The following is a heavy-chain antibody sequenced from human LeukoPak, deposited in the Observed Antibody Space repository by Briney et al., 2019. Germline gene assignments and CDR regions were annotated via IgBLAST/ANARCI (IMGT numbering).Heavy chain of an antibody. CDR1: GYTFTTYG. D-gene: IGHD6-13*01. V-gene: IGHV1-18*01. J-gene: IGHJ4*02. CDR3: ARSGIGIAAAGVDY. CDR2: ISAYNGNT. Sequence: ASVKVSCKASGYTFTTYGITWVRQAPGQGLEWMGWISAYNGNTNYAQKLQGRVTMTTDTSTSTAYMELRSLRSDDTAVYYCARSGIGIAAAGVDYWGQGTLVTVSS.